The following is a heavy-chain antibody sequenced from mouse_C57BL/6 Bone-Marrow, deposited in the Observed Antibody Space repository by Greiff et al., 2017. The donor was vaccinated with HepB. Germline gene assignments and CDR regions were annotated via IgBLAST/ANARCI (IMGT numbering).Heavy chain of an antibody. CDR2: INPNNGGT. CDR1: GYTFTDYY. J-gene: IGHJ3*01. V-gene: IGHV1-26*01. CDR3: ARKDYDGDGFAY. D-gene: IGHD2-4*01. Sequence: VQLQQSGPELVKPGASVKISCKASGYTFTDYYMNWVKQSHGKSLEWIGDINPNNGGTSYNQKFKGKATLTVDKSSSTDYMELRSLTSGDSAVYYCARKDYDGDGFAYWGQGTLVTVSA.